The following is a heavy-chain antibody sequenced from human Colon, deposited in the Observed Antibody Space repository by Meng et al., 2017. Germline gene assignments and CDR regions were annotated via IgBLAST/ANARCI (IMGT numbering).Heavy chain of an antibody. D-gene: IGHD1-7*01. CDR1: GFTFSSYA. CDR2: ISGSGGST. Sequence: GGSLRLSCAASGFTFSSYAMSWVRQAPGKGLEWVSAISGSGGSTYYADSAKGRFTISRDNSKNTLYLQMNSLRAEDTALYYCTHRTTSGYWGQGTLVTVSS. J-gene: IGHJ4*02. V-gene: IGHV3-23*01. CDR3: THRTTSGY.